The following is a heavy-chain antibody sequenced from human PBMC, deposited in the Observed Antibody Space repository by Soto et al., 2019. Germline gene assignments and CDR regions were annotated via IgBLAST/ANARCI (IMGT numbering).Heavy chain of an antibody. Sequence: LSLTCPVSGGSINNNYWSWIRQPPGRGLEWIGYTFSNGRTNYNPSIESRVTISVDTSKNQLSLKLRSVTAADTAVYYCARGGDNSPWYYSLWGQGTLVTVSS. V-gene: IGHV4-59*01. CDR2: TFSNGRT. D-gene: IGHD3-10*01. CDR1: GGSINNNY. J-gene: IGHJ4*02. CDR3: ARGGDNSPWYYSL.